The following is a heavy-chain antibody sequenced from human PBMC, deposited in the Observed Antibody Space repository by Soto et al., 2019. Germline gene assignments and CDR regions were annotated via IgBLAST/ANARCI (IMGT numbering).Heavy chain of an antibody. V-gene: IGHV4-59*01. CDR1: GGSISSYY. J-gene: IGHJ4*02. D-gene: IGHD3-9*01. CDR3: ARSPSPYYDILTGYYNAGFDY. CDR2: IYYSGST. Sequence: SETLSLTCTVSGGSISSYYWSWIRQPPGKGLEWIGYIYYSGSTNYNPSLKSRVTISVDTSKNQFSLKLSSVTAADTAVYYCARSPSPYYDILTGYYNAGFDYWGQGTLVTVSS.